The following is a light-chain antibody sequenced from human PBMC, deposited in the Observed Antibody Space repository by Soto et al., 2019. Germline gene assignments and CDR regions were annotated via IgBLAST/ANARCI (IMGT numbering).Light chain of an antibody. CDR3: ATWDDFLSCMV. CDR1: TSNIGSQN. Sequence: QSVLTQPPSASGTPGQKVTISCSGSTSNIGSQNVHWYQQLPGTAPKLLIYHSAQRPSGVPDRFSGSKSGTSVSLAISGLRFEDAADYYCATWDDFLSCMVFGGGTKLTVL. CDR2: HSA. V-gene: IGLV1-47*02. J-gene: IGLJ2*01.